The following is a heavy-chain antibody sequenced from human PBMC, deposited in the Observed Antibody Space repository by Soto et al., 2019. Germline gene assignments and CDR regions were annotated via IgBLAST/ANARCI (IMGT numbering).Heavy chain of an antibody. CDR3: ARGSQYPRITMVRGVSYFDY. Sequence: SETLSLTCAVYGGSFSGYYWSWIRQPPGKGLEWIGEINHSGSTNYNPSLKSRVTISVDTSKNQFSLKLSSVTAADTAVYYCARGSQYPRITMVRGVSYFDYWGQGTLVTVSS. D-gene: IGHD3-10*01. V-gene: IGHV4-34*01. CDR2: INHSGST. J-gene: IGHJ4*02. CDR1: GGSFSGYY.